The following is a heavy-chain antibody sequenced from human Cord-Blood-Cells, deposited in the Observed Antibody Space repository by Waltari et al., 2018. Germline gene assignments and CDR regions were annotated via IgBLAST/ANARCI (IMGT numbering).Heavy chain of an antibody. V-gene: IGHV3-30*04. CDR1: GFTFSSYA. CDR2: ISYDGSNK. J-gene: IGHJ6*03. Sequence: QVQLVESGGGVVQPGRSLRLSCAASGFTFSSYAMHWVRQAPGKGLEGVAVISYDGSNKYYADSVKGRFTISRDNSKNTLYLQMNSLRAEDTAVYYCARDGYYYYYMDVWGKGTTVTVSS. CDR3: ARDGYYYYYMDV.